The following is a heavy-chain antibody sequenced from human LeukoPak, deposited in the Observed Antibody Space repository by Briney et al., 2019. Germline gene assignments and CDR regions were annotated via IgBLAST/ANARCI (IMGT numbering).Heavy chain of an antibody. V-gene: IGHV3-48*03. D-gene: IGHD6-25*01. Sequence: PGGSLRLSCAASGFTFSSYEMNWVRQAPGKGLEWVSYISSSGSTIYYADSVKGRFTISRDNAKNSLYLQMNSLRAEDTAVYYCARGYGQRLPKGRGGNWGQGTLVTVSS. CDR1: GFTFSSYE. J-gene: IGHJ4*02. CDR2: ISSSGSTI. CDR3: ARGYGQRLPKGRGGN.